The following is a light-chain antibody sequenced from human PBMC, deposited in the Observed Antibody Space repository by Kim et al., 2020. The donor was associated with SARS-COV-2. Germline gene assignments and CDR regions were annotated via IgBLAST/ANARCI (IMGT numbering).Light chain of an antibody. V-gene: IGKV1-39*01. J-gene: IGKJ1*01. Sequence: DIQMTQPPSSLSASVGDRVTITCRASQSISSYLNWYQQKPGKAPKLLIYAASSLQSGVPSRFSGSGSGTDFTLTISSLQPEDFATYYCQQSYSTPGRTFGQGTKVDIK. CDR1: QSISSY. CDR3: QQSYSTPGRT. CDR2: AAS.